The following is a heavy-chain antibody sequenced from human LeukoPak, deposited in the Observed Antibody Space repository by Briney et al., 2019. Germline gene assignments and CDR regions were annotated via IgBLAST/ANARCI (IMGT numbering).Heavy chain of an antibody. D-gene: IGHD3-3*01. J-gene: IGHJ4*02. CDR2: ISGSGGST. Sequence: GGSLRLSCAASGFTVSSNYMSWVRQAPGKGLEWVSAISGSGGSTYYADSVKGRFTISRDNSKNTLYLQMNSLRAEDTAVYYCANGRGWSGSLGAYWGQGTLVTVSS. V-gene: IGHV3-23*01. CDR3: ANGRGWSGSLGAY. CDR1: GFTVSSNY.